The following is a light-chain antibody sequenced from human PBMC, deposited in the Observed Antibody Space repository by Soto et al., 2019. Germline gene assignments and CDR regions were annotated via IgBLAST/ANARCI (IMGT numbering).Light chain of an antibody. J-gene: IGKJ1*01. CDR3: QQYGSSPTWT. Sequence: EVVLTQSPGTLSLSPWERATVSCRASQNIPSNYLAWYQQKPGQAPRLLIYGASTRATGIPARYSGSGSGTEFTLTINRLEPEDFAVYYCQQYGSSPTWTFGQGTKVDIK. V-gene: IGKV3-20*01. CDR1: QNIPSNY. CDR2: GAS.